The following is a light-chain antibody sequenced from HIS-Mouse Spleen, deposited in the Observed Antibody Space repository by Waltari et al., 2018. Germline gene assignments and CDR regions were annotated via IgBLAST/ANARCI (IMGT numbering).Light chain of an antibody. CDR1: QSVLYSSNNKNY. CDR2: WAS. V-gene: IGKV4-1*01. J-gene: IGKJ2*01. CDR3: QQYYSTPYT. Sequence: DIVMTQSPDSLAVSLGERATINCKSSQSVLYSSNNKNYLAWYQQKPGTPPKLLIYWASTRESGVPDRFSGSGSGTDFTLTISSLQAEDVAVYYCQQYYSTPYTFGHGTKLEIK.